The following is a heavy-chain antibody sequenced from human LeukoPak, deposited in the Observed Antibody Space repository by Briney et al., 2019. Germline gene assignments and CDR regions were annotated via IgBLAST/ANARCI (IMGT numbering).Heavy chain of an antibody. CDR3: ARYSIVGATRDAFDI. CDR2: IYYSGST. CDR1: GGSISSSSYY. D-gene: IGHD1-26*01. J-gene: IGHJ3*02. Sequence: SETLSLTCTVSGGSISSSSYYWGWIRQPPGKGLEWIGSIYYSGSTYYNPSLKSRVTMSVDTSKNQFSLKLSSVTAADTAVYYCARYSIVGATRDAFDIWGQGTMVTVSS. V-gene: IGHV4-39*07.